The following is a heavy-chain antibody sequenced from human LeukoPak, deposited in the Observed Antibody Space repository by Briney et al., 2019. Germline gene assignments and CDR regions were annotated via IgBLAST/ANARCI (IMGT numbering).Heavy chain of an antibody. J-gene: IGHJ4*02. V-gene: IGHV3-23*01. Sequence: PGGSLRLSCEASGFTFRSYAMNWVRQATGKGVEWVSVISGSGDGTHYADSVKGRFTISRDNSKNTLYLQMNSLRVEDTAVYSCAKAPGFTVVTSFDWWGQGTLVTVSS. CDR1: GFTFRSYA. CDR2: ISGSGDGT. CDR3: AKAPGFTVVTSFDW. D-gene: IGHD2-21*02.